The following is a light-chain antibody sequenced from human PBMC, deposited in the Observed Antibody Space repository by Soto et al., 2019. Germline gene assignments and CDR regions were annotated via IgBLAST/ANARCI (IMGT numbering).Light chain of an antibody. CDR1: QDISNY. Sequence: DIQMTQSPSSLSASVGDRVTITCQASQDISNYLNWYQQKPGKAPKLLIYDASNLETGVPSRFSGSGSGTDFTFTISSLQPDDIATYYCQQYDNLPSTITFGQGTRLEIK. J-gene: IGKJ5*01. V-gene: IGKV1-33*01. CDR2: DAS. CDR3: QQYDNLPSTIT.